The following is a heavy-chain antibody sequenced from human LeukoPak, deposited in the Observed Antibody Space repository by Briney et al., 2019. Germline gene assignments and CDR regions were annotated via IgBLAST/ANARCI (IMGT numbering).Heavy chain of an antibody. CDR2: IDEHGSTT. CDR1: GFTFSRYW. CDR3: ARDVAGSESH. J-gene: IGHJ4*02. Sequence: GRSLRLSCAASGFTFSRYWMHWVRGAPGGGLVCGSRIDEHGSTTDCADSVEGRFTIYRNNAKNTLYLQMNSMRVEDTAVYYCARDVAGSESHWGQGTLATVSS. V-gene: IGHV3-74*01. D-gene: IGHD3-10*01.